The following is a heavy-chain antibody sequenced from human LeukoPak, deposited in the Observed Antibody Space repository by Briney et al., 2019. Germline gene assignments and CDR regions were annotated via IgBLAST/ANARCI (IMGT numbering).Heavy chain of an antibody. CDR3: ARVRYRLAETYIDY. J-gene: IGHJ4*02. CDR2: MNPNSGDT. V-gene: IGHV1-2*02. CDR1: GYTLTSYD. Sequence: ASVKVSCKASGYTLTSYDINWVRQATGQGLEWMGWMNPNSGDTNYAQKFQGRVTMTRDTSISTAYMELSRLRSDDTAVYYCARVRYRLAETYIDYWGQGTLVTVSS. D-gene: IGHD3-16*01.